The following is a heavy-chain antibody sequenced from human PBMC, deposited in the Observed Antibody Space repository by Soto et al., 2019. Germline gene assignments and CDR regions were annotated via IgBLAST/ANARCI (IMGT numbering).Heavy chain of an antibody. CDR3: ARGRGILLWFGEIHGMDV. CDR2: INHSGST. D-gene: IGHD3-10*01. Sequence: SEILSLTCAVYGGSFSGYYWSWIRQPPGKGLEWIGEINHSGSTNYNPSLKSRVTISVDTSKNQFSLKLSSVTAADTAVYYCARGRGILLWFGEIHGMDVWGQGTTVTVSS. CDR1: GGSFSGYY. V-gene: IGHV4-34*01. J-gene: IGHJ6*02.